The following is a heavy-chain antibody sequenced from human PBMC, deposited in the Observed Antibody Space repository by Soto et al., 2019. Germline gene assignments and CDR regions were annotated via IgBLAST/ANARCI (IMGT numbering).Heavy chain of an antibody. Sequence: SETLSLTCAVYCGSFSGYYWSCIRQPPWKGLEWIVEINHSGITNYKPSLTIRVTISVDTSKNQFSMKLSSVTAADTDVYYCASGLAGYCSSTSCAYGMEVGGQGTTVNVSS. J-gene: IGHJ6*02. CDR1: CGSFSGYY. CDR2: INHSGIT. V-gene: IGHV4-34*01. CDR3: ASGLAGYCSSTSCAYGMEV. D-gene: IGHD2-2*01.